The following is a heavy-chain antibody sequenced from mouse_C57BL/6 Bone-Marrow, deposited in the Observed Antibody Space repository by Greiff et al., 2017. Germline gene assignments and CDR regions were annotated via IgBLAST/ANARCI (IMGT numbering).Heavy chain of an antibody. V-gene: IGHV14-2*01. Sequence: VQLQQSGAELVKPGASVKLSCKASGFNIKDYYMHWVKQRTEQGLEWIGRIAPEDGETKYAPKFQGKATRTADTSSNPAYLQLSSLTSEDTAFYYCASPLYDGYYSYAMDYWGQGTSVTGSS. CDR1: GFNIKDYY. J-gene: IGHJ4*01. CDR3: ASPLYDGYYSYAMDY. D-gene: IGHD2-3*01. CDR2: IAPEDGET.